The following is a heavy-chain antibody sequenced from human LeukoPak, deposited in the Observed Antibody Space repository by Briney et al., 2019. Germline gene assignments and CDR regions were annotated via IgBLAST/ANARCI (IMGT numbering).Heavy chain of an antibody. CDR2: IEQDGSDI. D-gene: IGHD1-26*01. V-gene: IGHV3-7*01. CDR1: GFTFSNYW. CDR3: ARVTPWGYFDY. Sequence: GGSLRLSCAASGFTFSNYWMTWFRQAPGKGLERVASIEQDGSDIHYVDSVKGRFTISRDNAKNSVYLQMNSLRAEDTAVYYCARVTPWGYFDYWGQGTLVTVSS. J-gene: IGHJ4*02.